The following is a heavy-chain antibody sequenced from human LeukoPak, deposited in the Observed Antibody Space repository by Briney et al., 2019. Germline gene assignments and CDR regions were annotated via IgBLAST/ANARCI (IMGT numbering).Heavy chain of an antibody. J-gene: IGHJ4*02. CDR3: ARGWDYDSGGRPTAYVY. CDR1: GYTFAIYD. V-gene: IGHV1-18*01. D-gene: IGHD3-22*01. Sequence: GASVKVSCKASGYTFAIYDISWVRQAPGQGLEWMGWISTYNGNTNYAQKFQGRVTMTTDTSTSTAYMELRSLRSDDTGVYYCARGWDYDSGGRPTAYVYWGQGTLVTVSS. CDR2: ISTYNGNT.